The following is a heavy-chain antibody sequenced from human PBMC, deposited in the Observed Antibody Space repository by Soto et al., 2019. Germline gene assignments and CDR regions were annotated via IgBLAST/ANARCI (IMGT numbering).Heavy chain of an antibody. CDR3: ARDKITGLFGY. CDR1: GGSFSGYY. Sequence: PSETLSLTCAVYGGSFSGYYWTWIRQPPGTGLEWIGEINHSGSTNYNPSLKSRVTISIDTSQSPFSLKLTSLTAADTPVYYCARDKITGLFGYWGQGTLVTVSS. V-gene: IGHV4-34*01. CDR2: INHSGST. J-gene: IGHJ4*02. D-gene: IGHD2-8*02.